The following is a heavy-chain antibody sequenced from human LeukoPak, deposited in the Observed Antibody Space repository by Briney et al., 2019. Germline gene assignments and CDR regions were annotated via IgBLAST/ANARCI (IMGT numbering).Heavy chain of an antibody. Sequence: GGSLRLSCAASGFTFSISGMHWVRQAPGKGLEWLAVISYDGSNKYYGDSVKGRFTISRDNSKNMLYLETSSLRPEDTAVYYCAKSMTMVVNPFDYWGQGTLVTVSS. CDR3: AKSMTMVVNPFDY. CDR1: GFTFSISG. V-gene: IGHV3-33*05. J-gene: IGHJ4*02. CDR2: ISYDGSNK. D-gene: IGHD4-23*01.